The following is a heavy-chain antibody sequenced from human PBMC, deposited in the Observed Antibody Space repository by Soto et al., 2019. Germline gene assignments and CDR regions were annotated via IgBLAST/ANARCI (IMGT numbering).Heavy chain of an antibody. CDR1: GFAFSSYA. CDR3: AKQSSSWYYFDS. Sequence: EVQLLESGGGLIQPGGSLRLSCAASGFAFSSYAMSWVRQAPGEGLEWVSGLSGSGGSTYYADSVKGRFTISRDNSKNTLYLRMNSLRAEDTAVYFCAKQSSSWYYFDSWGQGTRVTVSS. D-gene: IGHD6-13*01. J-gene: IGHJ4*02. CDR2: LSGSGGST. V-gene: IGHV3-23*01.